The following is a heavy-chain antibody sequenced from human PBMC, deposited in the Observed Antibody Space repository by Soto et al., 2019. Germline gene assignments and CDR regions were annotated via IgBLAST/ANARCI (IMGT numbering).Heavy chain of an antibody. J-gene: IGHJ4*02. CDR1: GFSLSTSGVG. Sequence: QITLKESGPTLVKPTQTLTLTCTFSGFSLSTSGVGVGWIRQPPGKALEWLALIYWDDDKRYSPSLKSRLPITKDTSKYQVVLTMTNRDPVDTATYYRAHSRYYYGSGSPPALCLVYWGQGTLVTVSS. CDR2: IYWDDDK. CDR3: AHSRYYYGSGSPPALCLVY. D-gene: IGHD3-10*01. V-gene: IGHV2-5*02.